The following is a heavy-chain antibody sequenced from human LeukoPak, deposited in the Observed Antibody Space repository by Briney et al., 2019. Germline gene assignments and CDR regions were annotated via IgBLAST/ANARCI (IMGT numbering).Heavy chain of an antibody. V-gene: IGHV4-30-4*01. Sequence: SQTLSLTCTVSGGSISSGDYYWSWIRQPPGKGLEWIGYIYYSGSTYYNPSLKSRVTISVDTSKNQFSLKLSSVTAADTAVYYCARWPAMVRGAGFDYWGQGTLVTVSS. CDR3: ARWPAMVRGAGFDY. D-gene: IGHD3-10*01. CDR1: GGSISSGDYY. J-gene: IGHJ4*02. CDR2: IYYSGST.